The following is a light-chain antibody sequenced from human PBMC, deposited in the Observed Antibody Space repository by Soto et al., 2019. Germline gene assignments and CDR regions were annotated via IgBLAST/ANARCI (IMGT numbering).Light chain of an antibody. J-gene: IGKJ4*01. CDR2: WAS. Sequence: DIVMTHSPYSLAMSLCERATINCNSSQSVLYSSNNKNYLAWYQQKPGQPPKLLIYWASTRESGVPDRFSGSGYGTDFNLTISTLQAEDVAVYYCQQYYSTPLTFGGGTKVDIK. CDR1: QSVLYSSNNKNY. CDR3: QQYYSTPLT. V-gene: IGKV4-1*01.